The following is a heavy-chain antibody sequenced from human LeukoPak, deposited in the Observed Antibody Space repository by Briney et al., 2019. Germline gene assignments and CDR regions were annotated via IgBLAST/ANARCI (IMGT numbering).Heavy chain of an antibody. CDR1: GGSFSGYY. CDR3: ASLGARIAARPLDY. Sequence: SETLSLTCAVYGGSFSGYYWSWIRQPPGKGLEWIGEINHSGSTNYNPSLKSRVTISVDTSKNQFSLKLSSVTAADTAVYYCASLGARIAARPLDYWGQGTLVTVFS. CDR2: INHSGST. V-gene: IGHV4-34*01. J-gene: IGHJ4*02. D-gene: IGHD6-6*01.